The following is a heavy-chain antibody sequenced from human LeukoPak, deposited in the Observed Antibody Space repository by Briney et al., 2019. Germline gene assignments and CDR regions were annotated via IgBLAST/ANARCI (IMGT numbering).Heavy chain of an antibody. V-gene: IGHV4-61*09. CDR2: IYRSGST. CDR3: ARDFVIAATTEYFQY. CDR1: GGSISSGSYY. Sequence: PSETLSLTCTVSGGSISSGSYYWGWHRQPAGMGLEWIGHIYRSGSTKYNPSLKSRVTISADTSKNQFSLKLTSVAAADTAVYYCARDFVIAATTEYFQYWGQGTLVTVSA. J-gene: IGHJ1*01. D-gene: IGHD6-13*01.